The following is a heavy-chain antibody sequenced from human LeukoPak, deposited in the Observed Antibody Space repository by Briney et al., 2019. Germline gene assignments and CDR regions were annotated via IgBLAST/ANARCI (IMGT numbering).Heavy chain of an antibody. D-gene: IGHD6-19*01. Sequence: GASVKVSCKASGGTFSSYAISWVRQAPGQGLEWMGGIIPIFGTANYAQKFQGRVTITADESTSTAYMELSSLRSEDTAVYYCAKMGDSSGWYEIGYWGQGTLVTVSS. V-gene: IGHV1-69*13. CDR2: IIPIFGTA. CDR1: GGTFSSYA. CDR3: AKMGDSSGWYEIGY. J-gene: IGHJ4*02.